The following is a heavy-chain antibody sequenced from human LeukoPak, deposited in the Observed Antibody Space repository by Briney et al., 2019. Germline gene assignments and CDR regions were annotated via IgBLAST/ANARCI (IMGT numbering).Heavy chain of an antibody. CDR1: GFTFSSYS. Sequence: GGSLRLSCAASGFTFSSYSMNWVRQAPGKGLEWVSGISWNSGSIGYADSVKGRFTISRDNAKKSLFLQMNNLRVEDTAIYYCARDGNEELIVAVGYFDQWGQGSLVTVSS. J-gene: IGHJ4*02. D-gene: IGHD3-22*01. CDR2: ISWNSGSI. CDR3: ARDGNEELIVAVGYFDQ. V-gene: IGHV3-48*04.